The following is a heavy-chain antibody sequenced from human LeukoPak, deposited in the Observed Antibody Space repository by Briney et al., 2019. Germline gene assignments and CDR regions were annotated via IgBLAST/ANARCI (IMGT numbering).Heavy chain of an antibody. CDR1: GYTFTSYA. D-gene: IGHD7-27*01. CDR2: MSPNSGNT. CDR3: ARTPPNWGADY. Sequence: ASVTVSCKASGYTFTSYAMNWVRQAPGQGLEWMGWMSPNSGNTGYAQKFQGRVTMTRDTSIGTAYLELSSLKSEDTAVYYCARTPPNWGADYWGQGTLVTVSS. V-gene: IGHV1-8*02. J-gene: IGHJ4*02.